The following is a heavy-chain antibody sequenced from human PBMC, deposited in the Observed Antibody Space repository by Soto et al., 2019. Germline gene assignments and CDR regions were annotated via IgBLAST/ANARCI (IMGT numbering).Heavy chain of an antibody. CDR2: INWRDNK. CDR1: GFSLTTSRMC. Sequence: ASGPTLVNPTQTLTLTCTFSGFSLTTSRMCVTWIRQPPGKALEWLALINWRDNKYYTTSLKTRLTLSKDTSKNQVVLTLTNMDPVDTGTYYCARILKGGTFDWLQIDCWGQGTLVTVS. D-gene: IGHD3-9*01. CDR3: ARILKGGTFDWLQIDC. V-gene: IGHV2-70*01. J-gene: IGHJ4*02.